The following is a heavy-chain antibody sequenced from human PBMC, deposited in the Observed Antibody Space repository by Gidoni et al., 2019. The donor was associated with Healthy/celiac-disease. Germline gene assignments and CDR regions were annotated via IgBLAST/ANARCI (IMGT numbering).Heavy chain of an antibody. V-gene: IGHV1-2*04. Sequence: QVQLVQSGAEVKKPGASVKVSCKASGYTFTGYYMHWVRQAPGQGLEWMGWINPNSGGTNYAQKFQGWVTMTRDTSISTAYMELSRLRSDDTAVYYCARALDYGDYEGNAFDIWGQGTMVTVSS. J-gene: IGHJ3*02. CDR3: ARALDYGDYEGNAFDI. D-gene: IGHD4-17*01. CDR1: GYTFTGYY. CDR2: INPNSGGT.